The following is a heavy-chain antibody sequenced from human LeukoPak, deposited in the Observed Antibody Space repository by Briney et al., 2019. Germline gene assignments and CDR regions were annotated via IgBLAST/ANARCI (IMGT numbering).Heavy chain of an antibody. CDR1: GGSFSGYY. CDR3: ARNNWFDP. CDR2: INHSGST. Sequence: SETLSLTCAVYGGSFSGYYWSWICQPPGKGLEWIGEINHSGSTHYNPSLKSRVTISVDTSKNQLSLKLSSVTAADTAVYYCARNNWFDPWGQGTLVTVSS. V-gene: IGHV4-34*01. J-gene: IGHJ5*02.